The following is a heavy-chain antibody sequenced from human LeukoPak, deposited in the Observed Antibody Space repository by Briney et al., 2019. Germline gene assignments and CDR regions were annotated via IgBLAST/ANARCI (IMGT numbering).Heavy chain of an antibody. D-gene: IGHD2-2*01. CDR1: GYTFTSYG. CDR3: ARDGPRYCSSTSCYHGFDY. J-gene: IGHJ4*02. V-gene: IGHV1-18*01. Sequence: ASVKVSCKASGYTFTSYGISWLRQAPGQGLEWMGWISAYNGNTNYAQKLQGRVTMTTDTSTSTAYMELRSLRSDDTAVYYCARDGPRYCSSTSCYHGFDYWGQGTLVTVSS. CDR2: ISAYNGNT.